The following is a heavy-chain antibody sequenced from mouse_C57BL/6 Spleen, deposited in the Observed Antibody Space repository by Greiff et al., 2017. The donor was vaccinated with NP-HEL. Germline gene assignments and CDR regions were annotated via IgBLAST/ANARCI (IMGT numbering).Heavy chain of an antibody. CDR3: ARHEERAPYYYGSSYDYAMDY. J-gene: IGHJ4*01. V-gene: IGHV1-62-2*01. Sequence: QVQLQQSGAELVKPGASVKLSCKASGYTFTEYTIHWVKQRSGQGLEWIGWFYPGSGSIKYNEKFKDKATLTADKSSSTVYMELSRLTSEDSAVYVCARHEERAPYYYGSSYDYAMDYWGQGTSVTVSS. D-gene: IGHD1-1*01. CDR1: GYTFTEYT. CDR2: FYPGSGSI.